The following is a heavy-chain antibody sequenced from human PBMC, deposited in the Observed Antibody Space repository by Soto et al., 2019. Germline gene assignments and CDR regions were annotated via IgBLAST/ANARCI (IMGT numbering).Heavy chain of an antibody. D-gene: IGHD5-12*01. CDR2: ISGSGGST. Sequence: PGGSLRLSCAASGFTFSSYAMSWVRQAPGKGLEWVSAISGSGGSTYYADSVKGRFTISRDNSKNTLYLQMNSLRAEDTAVYYCAKDNPSVVATIKHTVRKFDPWGQGTLVTVSS. CDR3: AKDNPSVVATIKHTVRKFDP. CDR1: GFTFSSYA. V-gene: IGHV3-23*01. J-gene: IGHJ5*02.